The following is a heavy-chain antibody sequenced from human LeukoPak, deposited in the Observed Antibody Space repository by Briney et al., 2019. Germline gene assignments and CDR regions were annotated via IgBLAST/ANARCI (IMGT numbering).Heavy chain of an antibody. D-gene: IGHD5-24*01. Sequence: GASVKVSCKASGYTFTSYYMHWVRQAPGQGLEWMGVINPSGDNTNYAQKFQGRVTMTRDTPTSTVYMEVSSLRSDDTAVYYCARGRTNGFNIFDYWGPGTLVTVSS. CDR1: GYTFTSYY. CDR3: ARGRTNGFNIFDY. CDR2: INPSGDNT. J-gene: IGHJ4*02. V-gene: IGHV1-46*01.